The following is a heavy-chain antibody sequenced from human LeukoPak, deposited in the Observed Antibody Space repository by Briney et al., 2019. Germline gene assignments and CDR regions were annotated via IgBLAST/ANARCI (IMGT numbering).Heavy chain of an antibody. D-gene: IGHD3-10*01. CDR1: GFTFSGAW. V-gene: IGHV3-74*01. J-gene: IGHJ1*01. CDR3: ARVYGPGMDEYFHL. Sequence: GGSLSLSCAASGFTFSGAWMHWIRQAPGKGLVWVSRINDDGTSTRYADSVKGRFTISRDNAKDTLYLQMNSLRAEDTAVYYCARVYGPGMDEYFHLWGQGTLVTVSS. CDR2: INDDGTST.